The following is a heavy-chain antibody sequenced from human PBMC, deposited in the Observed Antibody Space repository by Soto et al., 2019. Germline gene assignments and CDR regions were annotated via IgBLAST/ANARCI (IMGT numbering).Heavy chain of an antibody. D-gene: IGHD3-22*01. CDR1: GYSISSGYY. CDR3: ARVWMVVVPTAVGVKWFDP. CDR2: IYHTGST. V-gene: IGHV4-38-2*01. J-gene: IGHJ5*02. Sequence: TSETLSLTCAVSGYSISSGYYWGWIRQTPGKGLEWIGSIYHTGSTFLNPSLRTRVTMSVDTSKNNFSLRLESVTAADTAIYYCARVWMVVVPTAVGVKWFDPWGPGTLVTVSS.